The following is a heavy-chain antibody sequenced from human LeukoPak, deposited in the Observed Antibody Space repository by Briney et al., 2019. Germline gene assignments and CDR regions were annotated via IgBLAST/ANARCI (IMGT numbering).Heavy chain of an antibody. V-gene: IGHV3-23*01. CDR1: GITVSNYG. D-gene: IGHD3-22*01. Sequence: GGSLRLSCAVSGITVSNYGMSWVRQAPGKGLEWVAGISGGGGGTNYADSVKGRFTISRDNSKNTLYLQMNSLGAEDTAVYFCAKRGVVIRVILVGFHKEAYYFDSWGQGALVTVSS. CDR2: ISGGGGGT. J-gene: IGHJ4*02. CDR3: AKRGVVIRVILVGFHKEAYYFDS.